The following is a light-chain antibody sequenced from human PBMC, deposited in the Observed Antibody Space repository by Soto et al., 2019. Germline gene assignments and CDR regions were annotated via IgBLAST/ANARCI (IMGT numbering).Light chain of an antibody. CDR3: SLYTSSSTVV. Sequence: QSALTQPASVSGSPGQSITISCTGTSSDVGGYNYVSWYQQHPGKAPKLMIYDVSNRPSGVSNRFSGSKSGNTASLTISGLQAEDEADSSCSLYTSSSTVVFGGGTQLTVL. V-gene: IGLV2-14*01. J-gene: IGLJ2*01. CDR1: SSDVGGYNY. CDR2: DVS.